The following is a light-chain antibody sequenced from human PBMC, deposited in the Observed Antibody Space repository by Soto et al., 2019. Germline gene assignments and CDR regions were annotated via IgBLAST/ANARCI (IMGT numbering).Light chain of an antibody. CDR1: SNDVGGYNY. CDR3: SSYTTSSVWM. J-gene: IGLJ3*02. CDR2: EVT. Sequence: HSALTQPASVSGSPGQSITISCTGTSNDVGGYNYVSWYQQHPGKAPKLMISEVTDRPSGVSNRFSGSKSGNTASLTISGLQAEDEADYYCSSYTTSSVWMFGGGTKLTVL. V-gene: IGLV2-14*01.